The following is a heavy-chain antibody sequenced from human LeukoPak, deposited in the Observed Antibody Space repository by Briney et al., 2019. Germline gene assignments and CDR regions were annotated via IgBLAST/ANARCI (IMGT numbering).Heavy chain of an antibody. Sequence: SVKVSCKVSGYTLTELSMHWVRQAPGQGLEWMGRIIPILGIANYAQKFQGRVTITADKSTSTAYMELSSLRSEDTAVYYCAVGLLWFGELLWGNWFDPWGQGTLVTVSS. J-gene: IGHJ5*02. D-gene: IGHD3-10*01. V-gene: IGHV1-69*02. CDR2: IIPILGIA. CDR1: GYTLTELS. CDR3: AVGLLWFGELLWGNWFDP.